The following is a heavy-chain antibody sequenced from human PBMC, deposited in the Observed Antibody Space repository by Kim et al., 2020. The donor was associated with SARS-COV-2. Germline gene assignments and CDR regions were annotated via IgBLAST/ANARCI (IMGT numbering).Heavy chain of an antibody. V-gene: IGHV3-7*03. Sequence: GGSLRLSCAASGFTFSSYWMSWVRQAPGKGLKWVANIKQDGSEKYYVDSVKGRFTISRDNAKNSLYLQMNSLRAEDTAVYYCARDTAVAAYDPWGQGTLVTVSS. CDR3: ARDTAVAAYDP. D-gene: IGHD6-19*01. J-gene: IGHJ5*02. CDR2: IKQDGSEK. CDR1: GFTFSSYW.